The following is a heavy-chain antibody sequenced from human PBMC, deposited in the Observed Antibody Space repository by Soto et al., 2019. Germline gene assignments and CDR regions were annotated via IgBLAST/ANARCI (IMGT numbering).Heavy chain of an antibody. J-gene: IGHJ4*02. CDR1: GDSVSSNIAA. Sequence: SPTLSLTCAISGDSVSSNIAAWNWIRQSPSRGLEWLGRTYYRSKWYNDYAVSVKSRMTINPDTSNNQFSLQLNSVTPEDTAVYYCARDYRQGGAFDYWGQGTLVTVSS. CDR3: ARDYRQGGAFDY. CDR2: TYYRSKWYN. V-gene: IGHV6-1*01. D-gene: IGHD3-16*02.